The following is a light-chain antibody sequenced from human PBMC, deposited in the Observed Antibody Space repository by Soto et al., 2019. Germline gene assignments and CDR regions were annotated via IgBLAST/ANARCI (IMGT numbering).Light chain of an antibody. V-gene: IGKV3-11*01. Sequence: ENGLTKSPATLSLSTGERATLSCRASQSVSSYLAWYQQKPGQAPRLLIYDASNRATGIPARFSGSGSGTDFTLTISSLEPEDFAVYYCQQRRNWPRTFGGGSKVDIK. CDR1: QSVSSY. CDR2: DAS. CDR3: QQRRNWPRT. J-gene: IGKJ4*01.